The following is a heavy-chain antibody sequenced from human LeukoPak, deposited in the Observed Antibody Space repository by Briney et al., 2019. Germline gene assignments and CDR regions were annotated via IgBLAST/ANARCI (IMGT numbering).Heavy chain of an antibody. CDR2: ISGSGGST. Sequence: PGGSLRLSCAASGFTFSSYAMSWVRQAPGKGLEWVSAISGSGGSTYYADSVKGRFTISRDDSKNTLYLQMNSLRAEDTAVYYCAKGGDPDRQEFDYWGQGTLVTVPS. V-gene: IGHV3-23*01. CDR1: GFTFSSYA. J-gene: IGHJ4*02. CDR3: AKGGDPDRQEFDY. D-gene: IGHD3-16*01.